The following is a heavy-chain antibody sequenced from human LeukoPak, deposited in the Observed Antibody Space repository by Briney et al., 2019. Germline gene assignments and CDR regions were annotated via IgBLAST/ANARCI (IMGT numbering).Heavy chain of an antibody. CDR1: GGSISSSSYY. CDR3: ARGSSSWTKFFDY. J-gene: IGHJ4*02. Sequence: SETLSLTCTVSGGSISSSSYYWGWIRQPPGKGLEWIGSIYYSGSTYYNPSLKSRVTISVDTSKNQFSLKLSSVTAADTAVYYCARGSSSWTKFFDYWGQGTLVTVSS. D-gene: IGHD6-13*01. V-gene: IGHV4-39*01. CDR2: IYYSGST.